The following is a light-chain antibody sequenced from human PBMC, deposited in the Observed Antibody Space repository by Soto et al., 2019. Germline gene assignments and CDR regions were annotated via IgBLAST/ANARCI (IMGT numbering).Light chain of an antibody. Sequence: QSLLTQPASVSGSPGQSITLSCTGTSSDVGGYNYVSWYQQHPGKAPKLMIYEVSNRPSGVSNRFSGSKSGNTASLTISGLQAEDEADYYCSSYTSISTYVFGTGTKVTVL. J-gene: IGLJ1*01. CDR1: SSDVGGYNY. CDR2: EVS. V-gene: IGLV2-14*01. CDR3: SSYTSISTYV.